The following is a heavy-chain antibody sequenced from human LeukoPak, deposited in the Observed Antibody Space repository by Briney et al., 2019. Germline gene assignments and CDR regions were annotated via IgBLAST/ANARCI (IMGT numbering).Heavy chain of an antibody. D-gene: IGHD1-1*01. V-gene: IGHV4-59*01. CDR1: GGSFSIYY. Sequence: SETLSLTCSVYGGSFSIYYWSWIRQPPGKGLEWIGYISYSGSTNFNPSLKSRVTISVDTSKNQFSLKLSSVTAADTAVYYCAREGTAGTNLNWFDPWGQGTLVTVSS. J-gene: IGHJ5*02. CDR3: AREGTAGTNLNWFDP. CDR2: ISYSGST.